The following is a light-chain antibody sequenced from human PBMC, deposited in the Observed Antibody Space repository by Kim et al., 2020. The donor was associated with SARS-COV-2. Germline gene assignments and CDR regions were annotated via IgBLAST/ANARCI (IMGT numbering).Light chain of an antibody. V-gene: IGKV1-5*03. Sequence: DIQMTQSPSTLSASVGDRVTITCRASQTISTWLAWYQQKPGKAPKLLLYLASTLESGVPSRFSGSGSGTEFTLTIDSLQPDDFATYYCQHYSRFPYTFGQGTKLEIK. CDR1: QTISTW. J-gene: IGKJ2*01. CDR3: QHYSRFPYT. CDR2: LAS.